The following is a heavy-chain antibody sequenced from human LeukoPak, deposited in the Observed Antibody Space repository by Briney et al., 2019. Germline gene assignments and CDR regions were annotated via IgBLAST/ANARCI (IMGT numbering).Heavy chain of an antibody. V-gene: IGHV5-51*01. CDR2: IYPGDSDT. J-gene: IGHJ4*02. D-gene: IGHD6-19*01. CDR3: ARLDLVIAVAGFDY. Sequence: GESLKISCKGSGYDFSGDWIGWVRQMPGKGLELMGIIYPGDSDTRYSPSFQGQVTISADKSISTAYLQWTSLKASDTAMYYCARLDLVIAVAGFDYWGQGTLVTVSS. CDR1: GYDFSGDW.